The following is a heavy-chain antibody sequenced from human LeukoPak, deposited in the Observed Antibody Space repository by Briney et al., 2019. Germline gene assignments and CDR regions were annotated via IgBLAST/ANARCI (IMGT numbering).Heavy chain of an antibody. J-gene: IGHJ6*02. Sequence: ASVTVSCKASGYTFTSYGISWVRQAPGQGLEWMGWISAYNGNTNYAQKLQGRVTMTTDTSTSTAYMELRSLRSDDTAVYYCARDSIGNWNYAPDLYYYGMDVWGQGTTVTVSS. D-gene: IGHD1-7*01. V-gene: IGHV1-18*01. CDR2: ISAYNGNT. CDR3: ARDSIGNWNYAPDLYYYGMDV. CDR1: GYTFTSYG.